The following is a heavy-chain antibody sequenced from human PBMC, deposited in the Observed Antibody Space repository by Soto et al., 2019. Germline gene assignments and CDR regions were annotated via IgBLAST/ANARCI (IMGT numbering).Heavy chain of an antibody. J-gene: IGHJ3*02. CDR2: IVVGSGNT. CDR1: GFTFTSSA. CDR3: AAGGIVGVISAFAI. D-gene: IGHD1-26*01. V-gene: IGHV1-58*01. Sequence: SVKVSCKASGFTFTSSAVQWVRQARGQRLEWIGWIVVGSGNTNYAQKFQERVTITRDMSTSTAYMELSSLRSEDTAVYYCAAGGIVGVISAFAIWGQGKMVTIS.